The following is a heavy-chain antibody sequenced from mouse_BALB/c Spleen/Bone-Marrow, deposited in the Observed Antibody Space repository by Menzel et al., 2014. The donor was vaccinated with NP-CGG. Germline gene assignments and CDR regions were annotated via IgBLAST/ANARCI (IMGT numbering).Heavy chain of an antibody. CDR3: ARYGGYFPWFAY. CDR2: IDPSDSYT. J-gene: IGHJ3*01. V-gene: IGHV1-69*02. CDR1: GYTFTSYW. D-gene: IGHD2-3*01. Sequence: QVQLQQSGAELVKPGASVKLSCKASGYTFTSYWMHWVKQRPGQGLEWIGEIDPSDSYTNYNQKFKGKATLTVDKSSSTPYMQLSSLSSEDSAVYYCARYGGYFPWFAYWGQGTLVTVSA.